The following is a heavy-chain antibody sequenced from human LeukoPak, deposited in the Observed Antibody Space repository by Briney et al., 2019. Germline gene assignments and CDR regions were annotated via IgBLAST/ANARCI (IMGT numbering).Heavy chain of an antibody. J-gene: IGHJ5*02. D-gene: IGHD5-18*01. Sequence: ASVKVSCKASGYTFNSYGIVWVRQAPGQGLEWMGWISAYNGDTNYAQKLQGRVSLTTDTSTGTAYMELRSLRSDDTAVYYCARAYSTIWFDPWGQGTLVTVSS. CDR3: ARAYSTIWFDP. V-gene: IGHV1-18*01. CDR2: ISAYNGDT. CDR1: GYTFNSYG.